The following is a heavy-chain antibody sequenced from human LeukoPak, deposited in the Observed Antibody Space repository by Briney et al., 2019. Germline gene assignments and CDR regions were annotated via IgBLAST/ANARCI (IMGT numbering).Heavy chain of an antibody. CDR1: GGSFSSSSYC. V-gene: IGHV4-39*01. D-gene: IGHD4-23*01. CDR3: ARIDGGHHLSPFDY. Sequence: SETLSLTCTVSGGSFSSSSYCWGWIRQPPGKGMEWIGSFYYSGSTYYNPSLKSRVTISVDTSKNQFSLKLSSVTAADTAIYYCARIDGGHHLSPFDYWGQGTLVTVSS. J-gene: IGHJ4*02. CDR2: FYYSGST.